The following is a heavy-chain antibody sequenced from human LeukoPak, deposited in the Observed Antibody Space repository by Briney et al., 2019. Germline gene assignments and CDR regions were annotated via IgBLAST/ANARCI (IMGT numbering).Heavy chain of an antibody. CDR2: INTDGSST. CDR3: ARVIRSGGYYDSSGYIDY. D-gene: IGHD3-22*01. Sequence: PGGSLRLSCAASGFTFSSYWMHWVRQAPGKGLVWVSRINTDGSSTSYADSVKGRFTISRDNAKNTLYLQMNSLRAEDTAVYYCARVIRSGGYYDSSGYIDYWGQGTLVTVSS. CDR1: GFTFSSYW. V-gene: IGHV3-74*01. J-gene: IGHJ4*02.